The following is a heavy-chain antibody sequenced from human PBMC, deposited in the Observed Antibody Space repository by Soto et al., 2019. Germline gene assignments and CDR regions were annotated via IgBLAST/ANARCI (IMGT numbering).Heavy chain of an antibody. V-gene: IGHV3-30*18. CDR1: GFTFSSYG. J-gene: IGHJ4*02. CDR2: ISYDGSNR. Sequence: GESLKISCAAAGFTFSSYGMHWVRQAPGRGLEWVAVISYDGSNRNYADSVKGRFTISRDNSKNTVYLQMNSLRAEDTALYYCAKDTYYHDSSGYYIFDYWGQGTLVTVSS. CDR3: AKDTYYHDSSGYYIFDY. D-gene: IGHD3-22*01.